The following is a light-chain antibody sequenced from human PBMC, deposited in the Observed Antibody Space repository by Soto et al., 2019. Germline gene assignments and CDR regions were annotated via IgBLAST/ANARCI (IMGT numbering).Light chain of an antibody. Sequence: QSVLTQPPSASATPGQRVTISCSGRSSDVGSNTVNWYQQFPGAAPKLLIYSNDQRPSGVPERFSASKSGTSASLAISGLQSEDEADYYCATWDDRLFGHVFGIGTKVTV. CDR2: SND. V-gene: IGLV1-44*01. CDR1: SSDVGSNT. CDR3: ATWDDRLFGHV. J-gene: IGLJ1*01.